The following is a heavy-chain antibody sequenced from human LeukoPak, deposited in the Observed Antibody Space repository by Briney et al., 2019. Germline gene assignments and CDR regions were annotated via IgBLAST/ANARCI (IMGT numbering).Heavy chain of an antibody. CDR3: ARTYSGSPFDY. Sequence: SETLSLTCTVSGYSISSGYYWGWIRQPPGKGLEWIGSIYHSGSTYYNPSLKSRVTISVDTSKNQFSLKLSSVTAADTAVYYCARTYSGSPFDYWGQGTLVTVSS. V-gene: IGHV4-38-2*02. J-gene: IGHJ4*02. CDR1: GYSISSGYY. D-gene: IGHD1-26*01. CDR2: IYHSGST.